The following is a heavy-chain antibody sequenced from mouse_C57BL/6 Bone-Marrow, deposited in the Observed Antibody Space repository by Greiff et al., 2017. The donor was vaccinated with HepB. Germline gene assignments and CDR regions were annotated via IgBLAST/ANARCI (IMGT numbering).Heavy chain of an antibody. J-gene: IGHJ4*01. CDR1: GFTFSNYW. CDR3: TGPIFTTEYAMDY. CDR2: IRLKSDNYAT. Sequence: EVKVEESGGGLVQPGGSMKLSCVASGFTFSNYWMNWVRQSPEKGLEWVAQIRLKSDNYATNYAESVKGRFTISRDDSKSSVYLQMNNLRAEDTGIYYCTGPIFTTEYAMDYWGQGTSVTVSS. D-gene: IGHD1-1*01. V-gene: IGHV6-3*01.